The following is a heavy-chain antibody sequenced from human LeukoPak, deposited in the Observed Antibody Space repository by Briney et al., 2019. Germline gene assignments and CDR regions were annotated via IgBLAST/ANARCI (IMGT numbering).Heavy chain of an antibody. Sequence: GASVKVSCKASGYTFTSYGISWVRQAPGQGLEWKGGITPYNGNTDYAQKHQGRVTMTTDTSTSTAYTELRSLRSDDTAVYYCAKGGVGHCSGGSCPFNWFDPWGQGTLVTVSS. CDR1: GYTFTSYG. CDR2: ITPYNGNT. CDR3: AKGGVGHCSGGSCPFNWFDP. D-gene: IGHD2-15*01. V-gene: IGHV1-18*01. J-gene: IGHJ5*02.